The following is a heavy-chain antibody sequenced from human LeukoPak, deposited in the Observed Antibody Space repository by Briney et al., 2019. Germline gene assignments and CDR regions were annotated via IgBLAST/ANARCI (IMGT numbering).Heavy chain of an antibody. J-gene: IGHJ4*02. CDR2: IYHSGST. V-gene: IGHV4-30-2*01. Sequence: SESLSLTCTVAGGSISSSGDYWGWIRQPPGKGLEWIGYIYHSGSTYYNPSLKSRVTISVDRSKNQFSLKLSSATAADTAVYYCARGGGYDFWSGPFDYWGQGTLVTVSS. D-gene: IGHD3-3*01. CDR1: GGSISSSGDY. CDR3: ARGGGYDFWSGPFDY.